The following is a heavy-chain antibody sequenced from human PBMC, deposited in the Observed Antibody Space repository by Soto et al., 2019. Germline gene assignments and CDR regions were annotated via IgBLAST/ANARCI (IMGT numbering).Heavy chain of an antibody. J-gene: IGHJ3*02. D-gene: IGHD6-6*01. CDR2: ISGSGAST. Sequence: GGSLRLSCAASGFTFSTYAMSWVRQAPGKGLEWVSAISGSGASTYYADSVKGRFTISRDNSKNTLYLQVNSLRAEDTAIYYCAKYVSYRSSSAAFDIWGQGTLVTVSS. CDR1: GFTFSTYA. CDR3: AKYVSYRSSSAAFDI. V-gene: IGHV3-23*01.